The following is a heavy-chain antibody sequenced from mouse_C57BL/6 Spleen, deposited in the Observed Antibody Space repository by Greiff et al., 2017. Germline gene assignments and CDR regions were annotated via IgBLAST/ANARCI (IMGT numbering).Heavy chain of an antibody. D-gene: IGHD2-3*01. CDR2: ISSGSSTN. CDR3: ARGVYDGYYDYYAMDY. Sequence: EVKLMESGGGLVKPGGSLKLSCAASGFTFSDYGMHWVRQAPEKGLEWVAYISSGSSTNYYADTVKGRFTISRDNAKNTLFLQMTSLRSEDTAMYYCARGVYDGYYDYYAMDYWGQGTSVTVSS. V-gene: IGHV5-17*01. CDR1: GFTFSDYG. J-gene: IGHJ4*01.